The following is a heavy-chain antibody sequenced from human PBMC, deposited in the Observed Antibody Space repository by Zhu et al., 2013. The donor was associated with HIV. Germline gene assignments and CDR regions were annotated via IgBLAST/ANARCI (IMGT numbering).Heavy chain of an antibody. CDR2: ISGYTGNT. J-gene: IGHJ4*02. Sequence: QVQVAQSGAEVKKPGASVKVSCKASGYTFSDYGITWVRQAPGQGLEWVAWISGYTGNTASAQRFQGRVTMTTDTSTSTAYMELRSLRSDDTAVYFCARSDLYIPFDYWAREPGHRLL. V-gene: IGHV1-18*01. CDR3: ARSDLYIPFDY. D-gene: IGHD2-2*02. CDR1: GYTFSDYG.